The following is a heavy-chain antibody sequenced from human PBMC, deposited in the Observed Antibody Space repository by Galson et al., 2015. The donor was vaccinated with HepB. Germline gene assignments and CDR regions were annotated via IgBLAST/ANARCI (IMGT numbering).Heavy chain of an antibody. CDR1: GFTFSSYG. D-gene: IGHD6-19*01. Sequence: SLRLSCAASGFTFSSYGMHWVRQAPGKGLEWVAVISYDGSNKYYADSVKGRFTISRDNSKNTLYLQMNGLRAEDTAVYYCAKSVGHSGWYVFDYWGQGTLVTVSS. J-gene: IGHJ4*02. CDR3: AKSVGHSGWYVFDY. CDR2: ISYDGSNK. V-gene: IGHV3-30*18.